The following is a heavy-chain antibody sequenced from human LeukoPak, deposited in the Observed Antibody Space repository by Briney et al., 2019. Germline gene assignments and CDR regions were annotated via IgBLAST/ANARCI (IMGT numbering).Heavy chain of an antibody. CDR3: ARAGQEWLGELGFDS. V-gene: IGHV4-34*01. CDR2: INHSGST. D-gene: IGHD3-10*01. Sequence: SETLSLTCAVYGGSFSGYYWSWIRQPPGKGLEWIGEINHSGSTNYNPSLKSRVTISVDTSKNQFSLKLSSVTAADTAVYYCARAGQEWLGELGFDSWGQGTLVTVSS. CDR1: GGSFSGYY. J-gene: IGHJ4*02.